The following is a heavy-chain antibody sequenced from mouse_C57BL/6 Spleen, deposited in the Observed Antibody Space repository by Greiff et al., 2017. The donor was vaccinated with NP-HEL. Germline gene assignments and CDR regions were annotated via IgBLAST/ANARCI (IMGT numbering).Heavy chain of an antibody. CDR3: ASGWDEGYYAMDY. J-gene: IGHJ4*01. CDR2: IYPGSGST. CDR1: GYTFTSYW. V-gene: IGHV1-55*01. D-gene: IGHD4-1*01. Sequence: QVQLQPPGAELVKPGASVKMSCKASGYTFTSYWITWVKQRPGQGLEWIGDIYPGSGSTNYNEKFKSKATLTVDTSSSTAYMQLSSLTSEDSAVYYCASGWDEGYYAMDYWGQGTSVTVSS.